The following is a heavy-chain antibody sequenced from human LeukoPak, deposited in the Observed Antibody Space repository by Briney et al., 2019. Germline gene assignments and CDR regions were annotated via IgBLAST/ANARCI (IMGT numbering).Heavy chain of an antibody. CDR2: IIPIFGTA. D-gene: IGHD3-10*01. CDR1: GGTFSSYA. J-gene: IGHJ4*02. CDR3: GQSRSSGGQFDY. V-gene: IGHV1-69*13. Sequence: GASVKVSCKASGGTFSSYAISWVRQAPGQGLEWMGGIIPIFGTANYAQKFQGRVTITADESTSTAYMELSSLRSEDTAVYYCGQSRSSGGQFDYWGQGTLVTVSS.